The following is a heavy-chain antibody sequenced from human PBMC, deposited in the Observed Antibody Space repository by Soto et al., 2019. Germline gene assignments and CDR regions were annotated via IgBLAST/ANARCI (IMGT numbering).Heavy chain of an antibody. CDR3: AKDSLSSSTWHLYHFDH. CDR2: IAGNDAGA. D-gene: IGHD2-2*01. J-gene: IGHJ4*02. V-gene: IGHV3-23*01. CDR1: GFTFSSYA. Sequence: EVQLLESGGGLVQPGGSLRLSCAASGFTFSSYAMSWVRQPPGQGLQWVSTIAGNDAGADFAESVRGRFTISRDNSKNTLYLQMDSLRGEDTAIYYYAKDSLSSSTWHLYHFDHWGQGTLVTVSS.